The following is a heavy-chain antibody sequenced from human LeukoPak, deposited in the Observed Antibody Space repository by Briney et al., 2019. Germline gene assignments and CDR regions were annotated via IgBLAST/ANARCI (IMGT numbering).Heavy chain of an antibody. Sequence: SETLSLTCTVSGDSMSSNYWSWIRQPAGKGLEWIGRIYIGGRTNYNPSLKSRVTMSVDTSKNQFSLRLSSVTAADTAVYYCARVVDYYDSSGYYYWGQGILVTVSS. CDR1: GDSMSSNY. V-gene: IGHV4-4*07. CDR2: IYIGGRT. D-gene: IGHD3-22*01. J-gene: IGHJ4*02. CDR3: ARVVDYYDSSGYYY.